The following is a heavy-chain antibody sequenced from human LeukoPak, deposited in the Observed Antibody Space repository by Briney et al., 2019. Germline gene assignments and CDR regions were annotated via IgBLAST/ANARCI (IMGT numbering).Heavy chain of an antibody. CDR3: ARGPYSSNHFDY. V-gene: IGHV4-39*01. CDR1: GGSISSSNYY. J-gene: IGHJ4*02. D-gene: IGHD6-13*01. CDR2: IYYSGST. Sequence: SETLSLTCTVSGGSISSSNYYWGWIRQPPGKGLEWIGSIYYSGSTYYNPSLKSRVTISVDTSKNQFSLKLSSVTAADTAVYYCARGPYSSNHFDYWGQGTLVTVSS.